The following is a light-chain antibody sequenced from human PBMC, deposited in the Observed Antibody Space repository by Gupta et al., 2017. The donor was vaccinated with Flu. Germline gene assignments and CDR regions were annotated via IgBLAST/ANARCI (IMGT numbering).Light chain of an antibody. CDR3: SAGDGNLSAWV. J-gene: IGLJ3*02. V-gene: IGLV1-47*01. Sequence: ISSYFGSSANVGTNYVYWFQLHPGTAPKLLVPSNYLGPTGVPEGFSGTRCVTSAAVAIYGLRAEDEADYHFSAGDGNLSAWVFGGGTKLTVL. CDR2: SNY. CDR1: SANVGTNY.